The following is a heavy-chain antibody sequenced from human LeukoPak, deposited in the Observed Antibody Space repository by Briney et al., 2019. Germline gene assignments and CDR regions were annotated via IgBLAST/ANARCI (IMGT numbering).Heavy chain of an antibody. D-gene: IGHD1-26*01. J-gene: IGHJ4*02. V-gene: IGHV3-74*01. CDR3: ARGLRGSFEFDY. CDR1: EFSFSSYW. Sequence: GGSLRLSCAASEFSFSSYWMHWVRQAPGKGLVWVSRINTDGSRTSYADSVKGRFTISRDNAKNTLYLQLNSLRAEDTAVYYCARGLRGSFEFDYWGQGTLVTVSS. CDR2: INTDGSRT.